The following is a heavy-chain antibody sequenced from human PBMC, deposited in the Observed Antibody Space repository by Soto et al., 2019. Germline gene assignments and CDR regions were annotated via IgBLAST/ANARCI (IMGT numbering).Heavy chain of an antibody. CDR2: ISGSGGST. CDR1: GFTFSSYA. V-gene: IGHV3-23*01. CDR3: AKEGIAVAESFVRRSDAFDI. Sequence: EVQLLESGGGLVQPGGSLRLSCAASGFTFSSYAMSWVRQAPGKGLEWVSAISGSGGSTYYADSVKGRFTISRDNSKNTRYLQMNSLRAEDTAVYYCAKEGIAVAESFVRRSDAFDIWGQGTIVTVSS. D-gene: IGHD6-19*01. J-gene: IGHJ3*02.